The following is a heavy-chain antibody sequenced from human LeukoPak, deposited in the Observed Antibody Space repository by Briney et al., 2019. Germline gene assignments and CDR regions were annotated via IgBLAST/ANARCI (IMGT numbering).Heavy chain of an antibody. Sequence: SETLSLTCTVSGGSISSGGYYWSWIRQHPGKGLEWIGYIYYSGSTYYNPSLKSRVTISVDTSKNQFSLKLSSVTAADTAVYYCARDQDSSGYSDYWGQGTLATVSS. J-gene: IGHJ4*02. CDR2: IYYSGST. V-gene: IGHV4-31*03. D-gene: IGHD3-22*01. CDR1: GGSISSGGYY. CDR3: ARDQDSSGYSDY.